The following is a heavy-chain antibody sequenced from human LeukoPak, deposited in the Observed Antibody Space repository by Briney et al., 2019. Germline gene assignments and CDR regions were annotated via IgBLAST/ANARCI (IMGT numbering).Heavy chain of an antibody. CDR3: AKDLAGSGSYSFDY. Sequence: GGSLRLSCAASGFTFSTYSMNWVRQAPGRGLEWVSAISGSGGSTYYADSVKGRFTISRDNSKNTLYLQMNSLRAEDTAVYYCAKDLAGSGSYSFDYWGQGTLVTVSS. V-gene: IGHV3-23*01. D-gene: IGHD1-26*01. J-gene: IGHJ4*02. CDR1: GFTFSTYS. CDR2: ISGSGGST.